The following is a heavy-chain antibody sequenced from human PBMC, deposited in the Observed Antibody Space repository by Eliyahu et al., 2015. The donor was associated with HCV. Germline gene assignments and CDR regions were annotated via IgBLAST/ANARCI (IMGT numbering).Heavy chain of an antibody. CDR3: ARDPGIAAANDAFDI. CDR2: IYTSGST. V-gene: IGHV4-61*02. J-gene: IGHJ3*02. CDR1: GGSISSGSYY. Sequence: QVQLQESGPGLVKPSQTLSLTCTVSGGSISSGSYYWSWIRQPAGKGLEWIGRIYTSGSTNYNPSLKSRVTISVDTSKNQFSLKLSSVTAADTAVYYCARDPGIAAANDAFDIWGQGTMVTVSS. D-gene: IGHD6-13*01.